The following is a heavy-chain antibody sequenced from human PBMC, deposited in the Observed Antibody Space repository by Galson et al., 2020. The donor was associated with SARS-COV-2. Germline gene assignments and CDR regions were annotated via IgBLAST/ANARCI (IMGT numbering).Heavy chain of an antibody. CDR2: IYSEGSST. CDR3: ARETSMAAHCIDY. Sequence: ALHGESLKISCAASGFTFSSYWMHWVRQAPGKGLVWVSRIYSEGSSTSYADSVKGRFTISGDNAKNTLYLQMNSLRAEDTAVYYCARETSMAAHCIDYWGQGTLVTGSS. D-gene: IGHD6-6*01. J-gene: IGHJ4*02. V-gene: IGHV3-74*01. CDR1: GFTFSSYW.